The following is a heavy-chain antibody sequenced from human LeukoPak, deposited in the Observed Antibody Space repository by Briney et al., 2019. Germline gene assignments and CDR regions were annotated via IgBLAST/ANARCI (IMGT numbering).Heavy chain of an antibody. Sequence: SVKVSCKASGGTFSSYAISWVRQAPGQGLEWMGGITPIFGTANYAQKFQGRVTITADESTSTAYMELSSLRSEDTAVYYCASLSSPRASGWYFDYWGQGTLVTVSS. V-gene: IGHV1-69*01. CDR3: ASLSSPRASGWYFDY. J-gene: IGHJ4*02. CDR1: GGTFSSYA. CDR2: ITPIFGTA. D-gene: IGHD6-19*01.